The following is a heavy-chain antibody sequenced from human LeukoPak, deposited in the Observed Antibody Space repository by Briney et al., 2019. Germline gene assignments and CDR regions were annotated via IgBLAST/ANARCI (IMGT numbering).Heavy chain of an antibody. CDR2: IYYSGST. J-gene: IGHJ3*02. V-gene: IGHV4-31*03. CDR1: GGSISSGGYY. Sequence: SQTLSLTCTVSGGSISSGGYYWSWIRQHPGKGLEWIGYIYYSGSTYYNPSLKSRVTISVDTSKNQFSLKLSSVTAADTAVYYCARDPPYYADYVGAFDIWGQGTMVTVSS. D-gene: IGHD4-17*01. CDR3: ARDPPYYADYVGAFDI.